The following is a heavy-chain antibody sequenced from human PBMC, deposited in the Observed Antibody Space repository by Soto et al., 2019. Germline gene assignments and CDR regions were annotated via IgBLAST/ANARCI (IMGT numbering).Heavy chain of an antibody. CDR2: IGDSGAST. CDR3: AKGVELDV. V-gene: IGHV3-23*01. J-gene: IGHJ6*04. Sequence: EVLLLESGGGLVQPGGSLRLSCEASGFSFSSFAMNWVRQAPGKGLEWVSAIGDSGASTYYADSVKGRFTISRDNSRNTLYLQLSSVRAEDPAVYYCAKGVELDVWGNGTTVTVSP. CDR1: GFSFSSFA. D-gene: IGHD1-26*01.